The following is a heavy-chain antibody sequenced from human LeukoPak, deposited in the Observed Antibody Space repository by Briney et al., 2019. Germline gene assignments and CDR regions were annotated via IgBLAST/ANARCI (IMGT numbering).Heavy chain of an antibody. Sequence: SETLSLTCTVSGGSISSYYWSWIRQPPGKGLEWIGYIYYSGSTNYNPSLKSRVTISVDTSKNQFSLKLSSVTAADTAVYYCARVRGSAEFHYMDVWSKGTTVTVSS. CDR1: GGSISSYY. V-gene: IGHV4-59*01. CDR2: IYYSGST. J-gene: IGHJ6*03. CDR3: ARVRGSAEFHYMDV. D-gene: IGHD2-15*01.